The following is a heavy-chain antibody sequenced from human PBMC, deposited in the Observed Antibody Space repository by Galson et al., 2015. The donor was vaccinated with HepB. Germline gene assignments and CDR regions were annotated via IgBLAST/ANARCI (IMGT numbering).Heavy chain of an antibody. CDR2: IVVGSGNT. D-gene: IGHD3-22*01. CDR3: ATDSSPYYYDTSGNFGYFDL. J-gene: IGHJ2*01. Sequence: SVKVSCKASGFIFTSSVMQWVRQARGQRLEWIGWIVVGSGNTNYARKFQERVTITRDMSTNTAHMELTSLRSEDTAVYYCATDSSPYYYDTSGNFGYFDLWGRGTLVTVSS. CDR1: GFIFTSSV. V-gene: IGHV1-58*02.